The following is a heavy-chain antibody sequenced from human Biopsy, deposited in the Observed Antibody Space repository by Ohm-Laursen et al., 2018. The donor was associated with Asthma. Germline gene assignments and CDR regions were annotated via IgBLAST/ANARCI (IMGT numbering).Heavy chain of an antibody. CDR2: ISKDASTQ. J-gene: IGHJ3*02. D-gene: IGHD1-1*01. CDR1: GFSFSNFA. V-gene: IGHV3-30*01. Sequence: SLRLSFAAPGFSFSNFAIHWVRQAPGKGLEWVGVISKDASTQDYADSVKGRFTMARDNSKNTLDLQMNSLREEDTAVYYCVRDGTDDAFDIWGQGTVVSVSS. CDR3: VRDGTDDAFDI.